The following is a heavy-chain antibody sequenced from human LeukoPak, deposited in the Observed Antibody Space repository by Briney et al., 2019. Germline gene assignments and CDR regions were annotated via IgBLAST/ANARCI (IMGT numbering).Heavy chain of an antibody. CDR2: ISSSSSYI. D-gene: IGHD5-18*01. Sequence: GGSLRLSCAASGFTFSSYSMNWVRQAPGTGLEWVSSISSSSSYIYYADSVKGRFTISRDNAKNSLYLQMNSLRAEDTAVYYCARDHVDTDAFDIWGQGTMVTVSS. J-gene: IGHJ3*02. V-gene: IGHV3-21*01. CDR1: GFTFSSYS. CDR3: ARDHVDTDAFDI.